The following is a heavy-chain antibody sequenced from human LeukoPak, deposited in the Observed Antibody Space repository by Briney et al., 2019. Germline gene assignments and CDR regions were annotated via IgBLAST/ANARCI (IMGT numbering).Heavy chain of an antibody. V-gene: IGHV1-18*01. CDR1: GYTFTSYG. CDR3: ARDRERRYITMVRGVTPSDY. J-gene: IGHJ4*02. D-gene: IGHD3-10*01. CDR2: ISAYNGNT. Sequence: GASVKVSCKASGYTFTSYGISWVRQAPGQGLEWMGWISAYNGNTNYAQKLQGRVTMTTDTSTSTAYMELRSLRSDDTAVYYCARDRERRYITMVRGVTPSDYWGQGTLVTVSS.